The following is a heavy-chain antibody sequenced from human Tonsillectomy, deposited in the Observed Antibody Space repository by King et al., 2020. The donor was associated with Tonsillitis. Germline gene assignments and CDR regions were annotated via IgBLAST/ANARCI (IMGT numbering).Heavy chain of an antibody. J-gene: IGHJ2*01. CDR1: GGSISDYY. V-gene: IGHV4-59*08. CDR2: IYYSGST. D-gene: IGHD6-6*01. CDR3: ARPYSSSFWFFDL. Sequence: QLQESGPGLVKPSETLSLTCTVSGGSISDYYWSWIRQPPGKGLEWIGYIYYSGSTNYNPPLKSRVTMSVDTSKNHFSLRLSSVTASDTAVYFCARPYSSSFWFFDLWGRGTLVTVSS.